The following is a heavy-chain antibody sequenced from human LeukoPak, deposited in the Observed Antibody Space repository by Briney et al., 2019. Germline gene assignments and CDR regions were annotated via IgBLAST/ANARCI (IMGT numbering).Heavy chain of an antibody. CDR1: GFTFSSYA. D-gene: IGHD3-10*01. V-gene: IGHV3-23*01. CDR2: ISGSGGST. J-gene: IGHJ4*01. Sequence: GGSLRLSCAASGFTFSSYAASWVRQAPGKGLGWVSAISGSGGSTYYADSVKGRFTISRDNSKNTLYLQMNSLRVEDTAIYYCAKDRFASGSYDYWAQGTLVTVSS. CDR3: AKDRFASGSYDY.